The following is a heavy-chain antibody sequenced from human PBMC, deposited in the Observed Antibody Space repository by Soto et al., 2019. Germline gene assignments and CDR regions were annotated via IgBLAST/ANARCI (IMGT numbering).Heavy chain of an antibody. Sequence: SETLSLTCTVSGGSISSYYWSWIRQPPGKGLEWIGYIYYSGSTNYNPSLKSRVTISVDTSKNQFSLKLSSVTAADTAVYYCARHLGYDSSGYYRNWFDPWGQGTRVTVSS. J-gene: IGHJ5*01. V-gene: IGHV4-59*08. CDR3: ARHLGYDSSGYYRNWFDP. CDR1: GGSISSYY. D-gene: IGHD3-22*01. CDR2: IYYSGST.